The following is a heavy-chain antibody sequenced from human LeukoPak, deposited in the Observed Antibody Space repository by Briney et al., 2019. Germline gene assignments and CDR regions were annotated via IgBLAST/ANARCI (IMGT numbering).Heavy chain of an antibody. CDR2: IWYDGSNK. J-gene: IGHJ4*02. D-gene: IGHD3-10*01. V-gene: IGHV3-33*01. CDR3: AAGVARPYYFDY. CDR1: GFTFSGYG. Sequence: GGSLRLSCAASGFTFSGYGMHWVRQAPGKGLEWVAVIWYDGSNKYYADSVKGRFTISRDNSKNTLYLQMNSLRAEDTAVYYCAAGVARPYYFDYWGQGTLVTVSS.